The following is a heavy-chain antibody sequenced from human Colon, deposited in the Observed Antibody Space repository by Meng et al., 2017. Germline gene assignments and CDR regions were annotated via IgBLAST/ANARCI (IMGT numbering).Heavy chain of an antibody. Sequence: QVQLQESGPGLVKPSQTLSLTCTVSGASITSDHYCWSWIRQPPGKGLEWIGYIYYSVNTYYNPSLKSRVDISVDTSKNQFSLRLSSMTAADTAVYYCARYVFDSSSLYSNWFDPWGQGTLVTVSS. CDR3: ARYVFDSSSLYSNWFDP. CDR2: IYYSVNT. D-gene: IGHD3-22*01. CDR1: GASITSDHYC. J-gene: IGHJ5*02. V-gene: IGHV4-30-4*01.